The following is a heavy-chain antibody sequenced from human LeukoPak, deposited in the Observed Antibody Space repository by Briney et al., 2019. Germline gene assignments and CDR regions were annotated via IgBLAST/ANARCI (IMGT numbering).Heavy chain of an antibody. V-gene: IGHV3-48*02. D-gene: IGHD3-9*01. Sequence: GGSLRLSCAASGFPFSSHVLSWVRQAPGKGLEWIAYINHNGEAIYYPDFVKGRLIISRDNAKNSLFLQMNDLRDEDTAVYYCARDYDWAFDFWGQGTRVTVS. CDR2: INHNGEAI. CDR3: ARDYDWAFDF. CDR1: GFPFSSHV. J-gene: IGHJ4*02.